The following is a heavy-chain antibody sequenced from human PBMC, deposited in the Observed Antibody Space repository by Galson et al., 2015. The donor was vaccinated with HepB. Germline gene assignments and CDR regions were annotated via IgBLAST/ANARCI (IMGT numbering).Heavy chain of an antibody. Sequence: ETLSLTCTVSGDSISTSSYFWGWIRQPPGKGLEWIGEINHSGSTNYNPSLKSRVTISVDMSKNQFSLKLSSVTAADTAVYYCARVWACSSTSCHHFDYWGQGTLVTVSS. CDR1: GDSISTSSYF. V-gene: IGHV4-39*07. CDR2: INHSGST. CDR3: ARVWACSSTSCHHFDY. J-gene: IGHJ4*02. D-gene: IGHD2-2*01.